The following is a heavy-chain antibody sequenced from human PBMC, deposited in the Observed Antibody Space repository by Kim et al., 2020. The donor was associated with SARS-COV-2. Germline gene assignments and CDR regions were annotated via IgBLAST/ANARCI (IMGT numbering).Heavy chain of an antibody. CDR2: IRPIFYTT. J-gene: IGHJ4*02. Sequence: SVKVSCKASGGDLRNYIINWVRQAPGQGLEWIGDIRPIFYTTNYAQNFQGRVTITADESTSTVYMELSSLRSEDTAIYFCARDVVTFGGARFDYWGQGT. V-gene: IGHV1-69*13. CDR3: ARDVVTFGGARFDY. D-gene: IGHD3-16*01. CDR1: GGDLRNYI.